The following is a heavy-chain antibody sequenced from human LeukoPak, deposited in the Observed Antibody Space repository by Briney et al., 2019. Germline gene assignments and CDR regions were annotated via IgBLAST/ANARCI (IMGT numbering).Heavy chain of an antibody. J-gene: IGHJ4*02. CDR3: ARDRSSGWYSNFDY. CDR2: TYYRSKWYN. Sequence: SPTLSLTCAVSGDSVSSNSAAWNWLRQAPSRGLEWLGRTYYRSKWYNDYAVSVKSRITINPDTSKNQFSLQLNSVTPEDTAVYYCARDRSSGWYSNFDYWGQGTLVTVSS. CDR1: GDSVSSNSAA. V-gene: IGHV6-1*01. D-gene: IGHD6-19*01.